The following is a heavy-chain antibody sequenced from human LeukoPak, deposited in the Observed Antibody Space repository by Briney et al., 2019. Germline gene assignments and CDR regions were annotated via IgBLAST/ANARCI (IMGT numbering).Heavy chain of an antibody. J-gene: IGHJ3*02. Sequence: ASVKVSFTASGYTFTLYYIHWVRQAPGQGLEWMGWIHPNSGGINYAQKFQGRVTMTRDTSISTAYMELSRLRSDDTAVYYCARAYSSGWIDLFGAFDIWGQGTMVTVSS. CDR3: ARAYSSGWIDLFGAFDI. CDR2: IHPNSGGI. V-gene: IGHV1-2*02. CDR1: GYTFTLYY. D-gene: IGHD6-19*01.